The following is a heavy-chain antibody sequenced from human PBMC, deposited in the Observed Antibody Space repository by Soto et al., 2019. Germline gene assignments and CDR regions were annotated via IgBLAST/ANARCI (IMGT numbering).Heavy chain of an antibody. CDR1: GGSISSYY. J-gene: IGHJ4*02. CDR3: ARGGGGYSYGFDY. CDR2: IYYSGST. Sequence: SETLSLTCTVSGGSISSYYWSWIRQPPGKGLEWIGYIYYSGSTNYNPSLKSRVTISVDTSKNQFSLKLSSVTAADTAVYYCARGGGGYSYGFDYWGQGTLVTVSS. D-gene: IGHD5-18*01. V-gene: IGHV4-59*01.